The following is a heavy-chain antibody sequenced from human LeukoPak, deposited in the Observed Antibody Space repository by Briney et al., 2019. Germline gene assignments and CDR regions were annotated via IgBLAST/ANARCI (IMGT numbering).Heavy chain of an antibody. D-gene: IGHD6-19*01. J-gene: IGHJ2*01. CDR1: GGSVSSGSYY. CDR2: IYYSGST. Sequence: SETLSLTCTVSGGSVSSGSYYWSWIRQPPGKGLEWIGYIYYSGSTNYNPSLKSRVTISVDTSKNQFSLKLSSVTAADTAVYYCARDGSSGWYGTYWYFDLWGRGTLVTVSS. CDR3: ARDGSSGWYGTYWYFDL. V-gene: IGHV4-61*01.